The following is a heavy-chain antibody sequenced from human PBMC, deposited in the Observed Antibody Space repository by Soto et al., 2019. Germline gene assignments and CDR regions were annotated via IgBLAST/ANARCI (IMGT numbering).Heavy chain of an antibody. J-gene: IGHJ5*02. CDR2: INHSGST. D-gene: IGHD6-13*01. V-gene: IGHV4-34*01. CDR1: GGSFSGYY. CDR3: ARVSPWYSSSWYWFDP. Sequence: SETLSLTCAVYGGSFSGYYWSWIRQPPGKGLEWIGEINHSGSTNYNPSLKSRVTISVDTSKNQFSLKLSSVTAADTAVYYCARVSPWYSSSWYWFDPWGQGTLVTVS.